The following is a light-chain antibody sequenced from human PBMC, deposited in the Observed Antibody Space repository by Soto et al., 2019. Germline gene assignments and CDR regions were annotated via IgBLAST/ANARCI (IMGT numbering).Light chain of an antibody. J-gene: IGKJ4*01. CDR2: DAS. Sequence: EIVLTPSPATLSLAPGDRATLSCRASQSVNSYLAWYQQKPGQAPRLLIYDASNRATGIPARFSSSGSGTDFTLTISSLEPEDFAVYYCQQRRNWPSTFGGGTKVEIK. V-gene: IGKV3-11*01. CDR3: QQRRNWPST. CDR1: QSVNSY.